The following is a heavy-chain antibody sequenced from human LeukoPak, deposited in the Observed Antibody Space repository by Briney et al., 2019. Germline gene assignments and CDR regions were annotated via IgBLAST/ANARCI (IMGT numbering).Heavy chain of an antibody. D-gene: IGHD6-13*01. J-gene: IGHJ5*02. Sequence: SETLSLTCTVSGYSISSGYFWGWIRQPPGKGLEWIASIYHSGSTYYNPSLKSRVTISVDTSKNQFSLKLSSVTAADTAVYYCARERGAAGSNWFDPWGQGTLVTVSS. CDR1: GYSISSGYF. CDR3: ARERGAAGSNWFDP. CDR2: IYHSGST. V-gene: IGHV4-38-2*02.